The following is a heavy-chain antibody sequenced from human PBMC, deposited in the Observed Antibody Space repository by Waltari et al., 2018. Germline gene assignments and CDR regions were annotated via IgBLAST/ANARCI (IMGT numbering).Heavy chain of an antibody. Sequence: QVHLVESGGGVVQPGGSLRLSCAAPGSNFTLFGMHWVRQAPGKGMEWVSFISYDGRNENYADSVKCRFTMSRDNSKKMLYVQMNNLRAEDSAVYYCVKGNEIDYWGQGTLVTVSS. CDR2: ISYDGRNE. CDR3: VKGNEIDY. V-gene: IGHV3-30*02. J-gene: IGHJ4*02. CDR1: GSNFTLFG. D-gene: IGHD1-1*01.